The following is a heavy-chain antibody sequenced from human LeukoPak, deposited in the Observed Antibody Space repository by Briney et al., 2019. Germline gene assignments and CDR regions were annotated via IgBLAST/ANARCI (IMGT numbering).Heavy chain of an antibody. CDR1: GYTFTSYG. Sequence: EASVKVSCKASGYTFTSYGISWVRQAPGQGLEWMGWISAYNGNTNYAQKLQGRVTMTTDTSTSTAYMELRSLRSDDTAVYYCARDSGIAARRIFDYWGQGTLVTVSS. CDR3: ARDSGIAARRIFDY. V-gene: IGHV1-18*01. CDR2: ISAYNGNT. J-gene: IGHJ4*02. D-gene: IGHD6-6*01.